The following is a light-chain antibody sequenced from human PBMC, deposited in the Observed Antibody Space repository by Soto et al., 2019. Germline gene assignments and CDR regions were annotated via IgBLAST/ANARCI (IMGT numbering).Light chain of an antibody. J-gene: IGKJ3*01. CDR3: QQYGSSYT. V-gene: IGKV3-20*01. Sequence: EILLTQSPGTLSLSPGERATLSCRASQSVRNSYLAWYQQKPGQAPRLLIYGASGRATGIPDRFSGSGSGTDFTLTISRLEPEDFAVYYCQQYGSSYTFGPGTKVEIK. CDR2: GAS. CDR1: QSVRNSY.